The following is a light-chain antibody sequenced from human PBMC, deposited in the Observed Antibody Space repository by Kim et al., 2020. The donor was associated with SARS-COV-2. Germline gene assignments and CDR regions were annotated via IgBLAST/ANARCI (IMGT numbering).Light chain of an antibody. CDR1: QSVPSNY. CDR2: RAS. CDR3: QQYDTSPYT. V-gene: IGKV3-20*01. J-gene: IGKJ2*01. Sequence: LSPGERATLSCRASQSVPSNYLAWYQQKSGQAPRLRIFRASSRAAGIPDRFSGSGSGTDFTLTISRLEPEDFAVYYCQQYDTSPYTFGQGTKLEI.